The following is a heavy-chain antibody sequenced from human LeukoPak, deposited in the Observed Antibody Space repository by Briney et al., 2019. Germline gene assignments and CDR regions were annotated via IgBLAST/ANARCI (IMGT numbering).Heavy chain of an antibody. Sequence: SSETLSLTCTVPGGSISSGGYYWSWIRQHPGKGLEWIGYIYYSGSTYYNPSLKSRVTISVDTSKNQFSLKLSSVTAADTAVYYCARVYMVRGVIMRNWFDPWGQGTLVTVSS. D-gene: IGHD3-10*01. CDR1: GGSISSGGYY. CDR3: ARVYMVRGVIMRNWFDP. CDR2: IYYSGST. J-gene: IGHJ5*02. V-gene: IGHV4-31*03.